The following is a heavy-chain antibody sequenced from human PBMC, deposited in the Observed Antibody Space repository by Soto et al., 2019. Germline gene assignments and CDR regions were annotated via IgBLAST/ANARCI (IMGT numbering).Heavy chain of an antibody. V-gene: IGHV4-61*01. CDR3: ARDPGYDSSGYFVDY. Sequence: PSETLSLTCTVSGGSVSSGNYYWSWIRQPPGKGLEWIGYLYYSWRLNYNPSLRSRVTISPDTSKNQFSLKLSSVTAADTAVYYCARDPGYDSSGYFVDYWGQGILVTVSS. CDR2: LYYSWRL. CDR1: GGSVSSGNYY. J-gene: IGHJ4*02. D-gene: IGHD3-22*01.